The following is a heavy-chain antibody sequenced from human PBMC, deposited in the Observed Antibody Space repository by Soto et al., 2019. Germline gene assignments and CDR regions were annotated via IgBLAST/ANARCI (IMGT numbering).Heavy chain of an antibody. V-gene: IGHV2-5*01. CDR1: GFSLSTSGVG. CDR3: AHSTYYYDSSGYYN. J-gene: IGHJ4*02. D-gene: IGHD3-22*01. Sequence: INLKGSGPTLVKPTQTLTLTCTFSGFSLSTSGVGVGWIRQPPGKALEWLAVIYGNDDERYSPSLKSRLTITKDTSKNQVVLTMTNMDPVETATYYCAHSTYYYDSSGYYNWGQGTLVTVSS. CDR2: IYGNDDE.